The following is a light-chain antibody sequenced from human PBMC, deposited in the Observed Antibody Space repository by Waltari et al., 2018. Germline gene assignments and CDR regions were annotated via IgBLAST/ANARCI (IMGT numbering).Light chain of an antibody. CDR1: DSDVGAYDF. CDR3: SSYTTSSAPGV. Sequence: QSALTQPASVSGSPGQSLTLSCPGPDSDVGAYDFVSCYQPNPGKAPHLIIYEVSNRPSGISNRFSASKSGNTASLTISGLQAEDEADYYCSSYTTSSAPGVFGTGTRVTVL. J-gene: IGLJ1*01. CDR2: EVS. V-gene: IGLV2-14*01.